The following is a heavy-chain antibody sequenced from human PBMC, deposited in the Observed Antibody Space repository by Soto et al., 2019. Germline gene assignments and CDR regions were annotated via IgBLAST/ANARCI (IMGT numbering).Heavy chain of an antibody. CDR1: GGSISSYY. Sequence: SETLSLTCTVSGGSISSYYWSWIRQPPGKGLEWIGYIYYSGSTNYNPSLKSRVTISVDTSKNQFSLKLSSVTAADTAVYYCARALRSSWYYYYYMDVWGKGTTVTVSS. CDR2: IYYSGST. V-gene: IGHV4-59*01. CDR3: ARALRSSWYYYYYMDV. J-gene: IGHJ6*03. D-gene: IGHD6-13*01.